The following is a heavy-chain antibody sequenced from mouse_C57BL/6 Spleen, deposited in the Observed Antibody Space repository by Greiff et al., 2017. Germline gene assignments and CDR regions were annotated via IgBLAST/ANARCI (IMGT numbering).Heavy chain of an antibody. J-gene: IGHJ2*01. D-gene: IGHD3-3*01. V-gene: IGHV5-17*01. Sequence: EVKLMESGGGLVKPGGSLKLSCAASGFTFSDYGMHWVRQAPEKGLEWVAYISSGSSTIFYADTVKGRFTISRDNAKNTLFLQMTSLRSEDTAMYYCARGGTRGGYFDYWGQGTTLTVSS. CDR1: GFTFSDYG. CDR2: ISSGSSTI. CDR3: ARGGTRGGYFDY.